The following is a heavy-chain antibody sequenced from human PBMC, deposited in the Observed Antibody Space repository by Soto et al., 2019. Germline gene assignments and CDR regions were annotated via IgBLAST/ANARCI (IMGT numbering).Heavy chain of an antibody. J-gene: IGHJ6*02. CDR3: ARENYDILTGYYRNYYYSGLDV. V-gene: IGHV1-2*04. CDR1: GYTFTGYY. Sequence: ASVKVSCKASGYTFTGYYMHWVRQAPGQGLEWMGWINPNSGGTNYAQKFQGWVTMTRDTSISTAYMELSRLRSDDTAVYYCARENYDILTGYYRNYYYSGLDVWGQGTTVTVSS. CDR2: INPNSGGT. D-gene: IGHD3-9*01.